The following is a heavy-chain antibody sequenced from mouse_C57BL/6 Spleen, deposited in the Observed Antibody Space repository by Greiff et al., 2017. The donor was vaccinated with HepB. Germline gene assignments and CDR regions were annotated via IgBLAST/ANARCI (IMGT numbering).Heavy chain of an antibody. CDR1: GYSFTGYY. D-gene: IGHD1-1*01. Sequence: VQLQQSGPELVKPGASVKISCKASGYSFTGYYMNWVKQSPEKSLEWIGEINPSTGGTTYNQKFKAKATLTVDKSSSTAYMQLKSLTSEDSAVYYCAREEVLRGYFDYWGQGTTLTVSS. CDR3: AREEVLRGYFDY. V-gene: IGHV1-42*01. CDR2: INPSTGGT. J-gene: IGHJ2*01.